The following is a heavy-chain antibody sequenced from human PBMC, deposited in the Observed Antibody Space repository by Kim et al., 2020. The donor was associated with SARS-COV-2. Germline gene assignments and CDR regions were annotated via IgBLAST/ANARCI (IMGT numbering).Heavy chain of an antibody. J-gene: IGHJ3*02. CDR2: ISSSGSTI. CDR1: GFTFSSYE. V-gene: IGHV3-48*03. CDR3: ARGLEDAFDI. Sequence: GGSLRLSCAASGFTFSSYEMNWVRQAPGKGLAWVSYISSSGSTIYYADSVKGRFTIYRDNAKNSLYLQMNSLRAEDTAVYYCARGLEDAFDIWGQGTMVTVSS.